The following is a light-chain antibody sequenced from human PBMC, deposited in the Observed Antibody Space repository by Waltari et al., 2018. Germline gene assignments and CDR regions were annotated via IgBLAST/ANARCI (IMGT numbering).Light chain of an antibody. V-gene: IGLV3-27*01. J-gene: IGLJ3*02. CDR1: VLAKTH. CDR3: YSAADNNLV. Sequence: SYELTQSSSVSVSPGQTARITCPGDVLAKTHGRWFQQKPGQAPVVVIYKDSERPSGIPERFSGYSSGSTVTLTISGAQVEDEADYYCYSAADNNLVFGGGTKLTVL. CDR2: KDS.